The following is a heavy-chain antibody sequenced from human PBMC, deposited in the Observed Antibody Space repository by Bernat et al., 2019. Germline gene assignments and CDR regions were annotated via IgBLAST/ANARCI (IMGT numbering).Heavy chain of an antibody. CDR3: AKGGGGSFPASRYFDL. J-gene: IGHJ2*01. CDR2: IAVSGGYT. Sequence: VQLVESGGGVVQPGRSLRLSCAASGFTFSSYGMHWVRQAPGKGLEWVSTIAVSGGYTYYADSVKGRFSISRDNSRNMFYLQINSLGAEDAAVYFCAKGGGGSFPASRYFDLWGRGTLVTVSS. CDR1: GFTFSSYG. V-gene: IGHV3-23*04. D-gene: IGHD1-26*01.